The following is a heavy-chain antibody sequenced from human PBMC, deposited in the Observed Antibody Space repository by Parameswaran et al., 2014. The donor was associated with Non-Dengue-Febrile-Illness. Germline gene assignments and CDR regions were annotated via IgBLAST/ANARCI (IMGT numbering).Heavy chain of an antibody. V-gene: IGHV3-23*01. CDR3: AKDNVLRYFDWLGYYYGMDV. D-gene: IGHD3-9*01. J-gene: IGHJ6*01. CDR2: ISGSGGST. Sequence: VRQAPGKGLEWVSAISGSGGSTYYADSVKGRFTISRDNSKNTLYLQMNSLRAEDTAVYYCAKDNVLRYFDWLGYYYGMDVWGQGTTVTVSS.